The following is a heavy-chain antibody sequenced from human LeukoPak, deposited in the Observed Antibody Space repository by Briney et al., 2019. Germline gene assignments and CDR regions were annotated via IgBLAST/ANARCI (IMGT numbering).Heavy chain of an antibody. CDR3: ARRGRSSSNFDF. Sequence: GESLQISCKCYGYIFTSYWITWVRQMPGKGLEWMGTIDPTDSYTNYSPSFQGHVTISTDKSLSTAYLQWIRLKASDTAIDYCARRGRSSSNFDFWGQGTLVSVSS. J-gene: IGHJ4*02. CDR1: GYIFTSYW. CDR2: IDPTDSYT. V-gene: IGHV5-10-1*01. D-gene: IGHD6-6*01.